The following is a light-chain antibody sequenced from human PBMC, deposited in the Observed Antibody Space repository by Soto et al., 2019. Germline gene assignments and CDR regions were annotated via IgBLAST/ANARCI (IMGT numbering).Light chain of an antibody. CDR2: EVS. Sequence: QSVLTQPASVSGSPGQSITISCTGTSSDIGGYNYVSWYQHHPGRAPKLMIFEVSNRPSGVSNRFSGSKSANTASLTISGLQAEDEGEYYCSSYTASSTPVFGGGTKVTVL. V-gene: IGLV2-14*01. J-gene: IGLJ3*02. CDR3: SSYTASSTPV. CDR1: SSDIGGYNY.